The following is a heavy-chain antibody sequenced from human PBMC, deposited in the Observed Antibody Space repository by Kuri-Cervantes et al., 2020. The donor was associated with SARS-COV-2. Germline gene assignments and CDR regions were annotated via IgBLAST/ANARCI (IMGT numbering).Heavy chain of an antibody. CDR2: IIPILGTA. V-gene: IGHV1-69*05. Sequence: SVQVSCKASGGTFSSYAISWVRQAPGQGLEWMGGIIPILGTANYAQKLQGRVTITTDESTSTAYMELSSLRSEDTAVYYCARATGPPGYFDYWGQGTLVTVSS. CDR3: ARATGPPGYFDY. CDR1: GGTFSSYA. J-gene: IGHJ4*02.